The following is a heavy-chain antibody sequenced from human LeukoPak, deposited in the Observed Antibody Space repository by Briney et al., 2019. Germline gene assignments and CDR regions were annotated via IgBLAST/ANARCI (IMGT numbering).Heavy chain of an antibody. Sequence: GGSLRLSCSASGFAFSSYWMHWVRQAPGKGLVWVSRMNIGGSSTSYADSVKGRFTISRDNAKNTLYLQMNSLRAEDTAVYYCARAYQQNNNWFDPWGQGTLVTVSS. CDR3: ARAYQQNNNWFDP. D-gene: IGHD6-13*01. V-gene: IGHV3-74*01. CDR2: MNIGGSST. CDR1: GFAFSSYW. J-gene: IGHJ5*02.